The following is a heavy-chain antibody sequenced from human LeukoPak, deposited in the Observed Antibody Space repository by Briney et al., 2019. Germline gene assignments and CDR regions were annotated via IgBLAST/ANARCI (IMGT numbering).Heavy chain of an antibody. CDR1: GFTFSDYG. CDR3: AEGGRPSQNWFNS. Sequence: GGSLRLSCAASGFTFSDYGMHWVRQAPGKGLEWVASIRNDGSYEYYPDSVKGRFTISRDNSRNALFLQMNSLRAEDTAVYYWAEGGRPSQNWFNSWGQGTLVTVSS. D-gene: IGHD2-15*01. CDR2: IRNDGSYE. J-gene: IGHJ5*01. V-gene: IGHV3-30*02.